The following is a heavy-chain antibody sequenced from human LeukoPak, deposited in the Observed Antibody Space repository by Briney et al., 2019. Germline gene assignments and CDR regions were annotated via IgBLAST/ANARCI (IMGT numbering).Heavy chain of an antibody. CDR1: GYTFTDYA. V-gene: IGHV1-3*01. D-gene: IGHD2-15*01. Sequence: ASVKVSCTASGYTFTDYALHWVRQVPGQRLEWMGWINAGNGNTKYSQKFQGRVTITRDTSASTAYMELSSTRSEDTAVYYCARRLGYCSGGSCGTGGWFDPWGQGTLVTVSS. CDR3: ARRLGYCSGGSCGTGGWFDP. CDR2: INAGNGNT. J-gene: IGHJ5*02.